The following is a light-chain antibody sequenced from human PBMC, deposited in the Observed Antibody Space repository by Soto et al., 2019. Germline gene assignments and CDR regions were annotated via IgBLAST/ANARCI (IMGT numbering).Light chain of an antibody. V-gene: IGLV1-40*01. CDR3: QSYDNALSASV. CDR1: SSNIGAGYD. Sequence: QSVLTQPPSVSGAPGQRVTISCTGSSSNIGAGYDVHWYQQLPGTAPKLLIYANLNRPSGVPDRFSGSKSGTSASLAITGLQAEDECDYYCQSYDNALSASVFGGGTKLTVL. CDR2: ANL. J-gene: IGLJ3*02.